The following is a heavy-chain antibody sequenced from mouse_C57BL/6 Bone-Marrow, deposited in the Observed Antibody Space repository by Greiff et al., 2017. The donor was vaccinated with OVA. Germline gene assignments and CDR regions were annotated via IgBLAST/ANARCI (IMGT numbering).Heavy chain of an antibody. CDR1: GYTFTDYY. V-gene: IGHV1-77*01. J-gene: IGHJ4*01. Sequence: QVQLQQSGAELVKPGASVKISCKASGYTFTDYYIHWVKQRPGQGLEWIGKIGPGSGSTYYNEKFKGKATLTADKSSSTAYMQLSSLTSEDSAVYFCASVGYDYDCYAMDYWGQGTSVTVSS. CDR3: ASVGYDYDCYAMDY. D-gene: IGHD2-4*01. CDR2: IGPGSGST.